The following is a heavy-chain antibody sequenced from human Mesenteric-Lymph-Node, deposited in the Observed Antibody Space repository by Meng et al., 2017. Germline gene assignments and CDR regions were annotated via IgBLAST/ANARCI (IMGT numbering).Heavy chain of an antibody. CDR3: AHRRHGYNGAAFDI. J-gene: IGHJ3*02. V-gene: IGHV2-5*02. D-gene: IGHD5-24*01. CDR2: IYWDDDK. Sequence: SGPTLVKPTETLTLTCTVSGFSLSNARMGVSWIRQSPGKALEWLALIYWDDDKRYSPSLKSRLTITKDTSKNQVVLTVTNMDPVDTATYFCAHRRHGYNGAAFDIWGQGTMVTVSS. CDR1: GFSLSNARMG.